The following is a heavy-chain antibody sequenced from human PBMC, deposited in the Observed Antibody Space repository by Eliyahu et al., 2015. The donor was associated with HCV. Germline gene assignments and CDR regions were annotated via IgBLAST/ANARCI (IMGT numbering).Heavy chain of an antibody. V-gene: IGHV4-34*01. CDR2: NTNTRST. Sequence: QDQLQQWGAGLLRPSETLSLTCAVYGGSFRGYYWSWIRQSPRKGPGVVWGNTNTRSTKYNPSLKSRVSLSADSSKSQFSLTLTSMTSADTAVYYCARASVVLWFGRDDAFDIWGQGTMVTVSS. CDR1: GGSFRGYY. D-gene: IGHD3-10*01. CDR3: ARASVVLWFGRDDAFDI. J-gene: IGHJ3*02.